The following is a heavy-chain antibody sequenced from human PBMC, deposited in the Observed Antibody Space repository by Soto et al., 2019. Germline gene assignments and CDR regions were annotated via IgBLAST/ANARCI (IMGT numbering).Heavy chain of an antibody. J-gene: IGHJ4*02. Sequence: PSETLSLTCTVSGGSINSSSYYWGCIRQPPGKGPEWIGSIYYSGDTHYNASLKSRVTISVDTSKSQFSLKLSSVTAADTAVYYCASINVNWAYYFDYWGQGTLVTVSS. CDR1: GGSINSSSYY. CDR3: ASINVNWAYYFDY. D-gene: IGHD2-8*01. V-gene: IGHV4-39*01. CDR2: IYYSGDT.